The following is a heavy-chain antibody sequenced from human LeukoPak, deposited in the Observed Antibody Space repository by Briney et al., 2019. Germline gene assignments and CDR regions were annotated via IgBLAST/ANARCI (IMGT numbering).Heavy chain of an antibody. CDR3: ARLGTAIVARYFDF. V-gene: IGHV5-51*01. CDR1: GYTFTNYW. D-gene: IGHD5-18*01. Sequence: GESLKISCKASGYTFTNYWIGWVRQMPGKDLEWIGTIYPGDSDTRYSPSFQGQVSISADKSTNTAYLQWSRLKASDTAIYYCARLGTAIVARYFDFWGQGTLVTVSS. J-gene: IGHJ4*02. CDR2: IYPGDSDT.